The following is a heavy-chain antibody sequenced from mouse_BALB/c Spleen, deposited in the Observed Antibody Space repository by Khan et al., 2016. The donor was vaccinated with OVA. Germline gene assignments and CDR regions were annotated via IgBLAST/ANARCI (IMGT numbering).Heavy chain of an antibody. J-gene: IGHJ4*01. D-gene: IGHD2-10*01. CDR3: ARPPYFSYVMVY. V-gene: IGHV9-3-1*01. CDR2: INTYTGEP. Sequence: QVQLQQSGPELKKPGETVKISCKASGYTFINYGMNWVKQAPGKGLKWMGWINTYTGEPTYADDFKGRFAFSLETSASTAYLQINNLKNEDTATYFCARPPYFSYVMVYWGQGTSVTVSS. CDR1: GYTFINYG.